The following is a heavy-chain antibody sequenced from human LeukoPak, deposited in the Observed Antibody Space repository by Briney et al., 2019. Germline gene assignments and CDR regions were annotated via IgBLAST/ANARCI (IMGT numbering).Heavy chain of an antibody. J-gene: IGHJ4*02. CDR1: GFTFSSYS. D-gene: IGHD3-16*02. Sequence: AGSLRLSCAASGFTFSSYSMNWVRQAPGKGLEWVSSISSSSYIYYADSVKGRFTISRDNAKNSLYLQMNSLRAEDTAVYYCARDTRGIYDYIWGSYRYTAIGYWGQGTLVTVSS. V-gene: IGHV3-21*01. CDR3: ARDTRGIYDYIWGSYRYTAIGY. CDR2: ISSSSYI.